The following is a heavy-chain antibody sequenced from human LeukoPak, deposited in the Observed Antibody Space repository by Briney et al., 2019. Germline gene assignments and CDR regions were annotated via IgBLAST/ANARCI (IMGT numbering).Heavy chain of an antibody. CDR2: IYHSGST. V-gene: IGHV4-39*07. D-gene: IGHD6-13*01. CDR3: ARSYASSRYWNWFDP. Sequence: PSETLSLTCTVSGGSISSGSYYWSWLRQPPGKGLEWIGSIYHSGSTYYNPSLKSRVTISVDTSKNQFSLRLSSVTAADTAVYYCARSYASSRYWNWFDPWGQGTLVTVSS. CDR1: GGSISSGSYY. J-gene: IGHJ5*02.